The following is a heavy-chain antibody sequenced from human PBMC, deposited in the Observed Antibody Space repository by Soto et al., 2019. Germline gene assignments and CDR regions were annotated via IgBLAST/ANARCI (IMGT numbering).Heavy chain of an antibody. V-gene: IGHV3-53*01. J-gene: IGHJ6*02. CDR2: IYTAGGT. Sequence: GGSLRLSCAASGFTVSNTYMTWVRQPPGKGLECVSVIYTAGGTNYADSVKGRFIISRDNSKNTLYLQMNSLRAEDTAVYYCARDRGGRSSNDYYYGMDLWGQGTTVTAP. CDR3: ARDRGGRSSNDYYYGMDL. CDR1: GFTVSNTY. D-gene: IGHD3-16*01.